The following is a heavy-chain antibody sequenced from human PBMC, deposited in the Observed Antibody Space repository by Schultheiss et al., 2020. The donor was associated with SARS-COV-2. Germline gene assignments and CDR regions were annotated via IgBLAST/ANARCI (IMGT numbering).Heavy chain of an antibody. Sequence: GESLKISCAASGFTFSSYAMSWVRQAPGKGLEWVSAISGSGGSTYYADSVKGRFTISRDNSKNTLYLQMNSLRAEDTAVYYCAKVVRGYYYYGMDVWGQGTTVTVSS. V-gene: IGHV3-23*01. CDR1: GFTFSSYA. CDR3: AKVVRGYYYYGMDV. CDR2: ISGSGGST. J-gene: IGHJ6*02.